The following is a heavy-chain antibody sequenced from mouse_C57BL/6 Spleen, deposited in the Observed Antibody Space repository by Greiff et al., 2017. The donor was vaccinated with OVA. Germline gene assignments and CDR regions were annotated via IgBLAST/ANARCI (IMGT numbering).Heavy chain of an antibody. CDR2: ISSGSSTI. D-gene: IGHD3-2*02. V-gene: IGHV5-17*01. CDR1: GFTFSDYG. Sequence: DVMLVESGGGLVKPGGSLKLSCAASGFTFSDYGMHWVRQAPEKGLEWVAYISSGSSTIYYADTVKGRFTISRDNAKNTLFLQMTSLRSEDTAMYYCARITAQASFAYWGQGTLVTVSA. CDR3: ARITAQASFAY. J-gene: IGHJ3*01.